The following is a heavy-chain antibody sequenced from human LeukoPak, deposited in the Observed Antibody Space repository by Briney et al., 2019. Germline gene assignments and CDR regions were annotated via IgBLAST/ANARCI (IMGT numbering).Heavy chain of an antibody. V-gene: IGHV3-23*01. CDR3: AKAIRTSCYGCNMDV. J-gene: IGHJ6*03. Sequence: GGSLRLSCAASGFTSSSYAMSWVRQAPGKGLEWVSTISGSGGSTYYADSVKGRFTISRDNSKNTLYLQMNSLRAEDTAVYHCAKAIRTSCYGCNMDVWGKGTTVTVSS. CDR1: GFTSSSYA. CDR2: ISGSGGST. D-gene: IGHD2-2*01.